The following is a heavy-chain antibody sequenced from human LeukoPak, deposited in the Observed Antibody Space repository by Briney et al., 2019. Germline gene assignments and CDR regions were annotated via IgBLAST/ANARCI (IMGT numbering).Heavy chain of an antibody. V-gene: IGHV4-59*01. CDR2: IYYSGST. Sequence: PSETLSLTXTVSGGSISSYYWSWIRQPPGKGLEWIGYIYYSGSTNYNPSLKSRVTISVDTSKNQFSLKLSSVTAADTAVYYCARGYSSSWYWFDPWGQGTLVTVSS. CDR3: ARGYSSSWYWFDP. J-gene: IGHJ5*02. D-gene: IGHD6-13*01. CDR1: GGSISSYY.